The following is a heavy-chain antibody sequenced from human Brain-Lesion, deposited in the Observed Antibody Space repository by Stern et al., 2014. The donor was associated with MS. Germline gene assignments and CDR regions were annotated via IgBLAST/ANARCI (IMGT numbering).Heavy chain of an antibody. CDR1: GYIFTGYY. V-gene: IGHV1-2*02. CDR3: ARDQRGITIFGVVTDYYYLGMDV. D-gene: IGHD3-3*01. J-gene: IGHJ6*02. CDR2: INPNTGGT. Sequence: VQLVESGAEVKKPGASVKVSCKTSGYIFTGYYIPLVRQAPGQGLEWMAWINPNTGGTKYAQKFQGRVTMSRDTSISTAYVELSSLTSDDTAVYYCARDQRGITIFGVVTDYYYLGMDVWGQGTTVTVSS.